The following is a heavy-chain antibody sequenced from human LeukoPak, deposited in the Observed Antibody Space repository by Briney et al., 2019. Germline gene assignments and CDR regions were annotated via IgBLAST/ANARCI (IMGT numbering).Heavy chain of an antibody. D-gene: IGHD3-10*01. CDR2: INSDGSST. Sequence: PGGSLRLSCAASGFTFSSYWMHWVRQAPGKGLVWVSRINSDGSSTSYADSVKGRFTISRDNAKNTLYLQMNSLRAEDTAVYYCARKMLWFGESGAFDIWGQGTMVTVSS. J-gene: IGHJ3*02. CDR1: GFTFSSYW. CDR3: ARKMLWFGESGAFDI. V-gene: IGHV3-74*01.